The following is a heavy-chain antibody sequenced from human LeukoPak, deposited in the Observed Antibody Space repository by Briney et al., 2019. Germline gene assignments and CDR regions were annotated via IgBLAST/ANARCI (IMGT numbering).Heavy chain of an antibody. CDR1: GGSFSGYY. CDR2: INHSGST. CDR3: ARKGIAAAGTFGRRYYYYGMDV. V-gene: IGHV4-34*01. J-gene: IGHJ6*02. D-gene: IGHD6-13*01. Sequence: SETLSLTCAVYGGSFSGYYWSWIRQPPGKGLEWIGEINHSGSTNYNPSLKSRVTISVDTSKNQFSLKLSSVTAADTAVYYCARKGIAAAGTFGRRYYYYGMDVWGQGTTVTVSS.